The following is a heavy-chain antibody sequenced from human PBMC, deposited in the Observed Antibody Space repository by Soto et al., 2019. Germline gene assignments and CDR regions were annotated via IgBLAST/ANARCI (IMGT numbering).Heavy chain of an antibody. CDR2: IIPIFGTA. Sequence: ASVKVSCKASGGTFSSYAISWVRQAPGQGLEWMGGIIPIFGTANYAQKFQGRVTITADESTSTAYMELSSLRSEDTAVYYCARDPRGYCSSTSCYGVGRRYYYYGMDVWGQGTTVTVSS. CDR3: ARDPRGYCSSTSCYGVGRRYYYYGMDV. D-gene: IGHD2-2*01. V-gene: IGHV1-69*13. J-gene: IGHJ6*02. CDR1: GGTFSSYA.